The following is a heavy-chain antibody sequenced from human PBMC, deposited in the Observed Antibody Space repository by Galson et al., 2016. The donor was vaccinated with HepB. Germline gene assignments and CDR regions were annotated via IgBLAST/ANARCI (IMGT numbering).Heavy chain of an antibody. D-gene: IGHD2-8*02. CDR3: ATHRTGPTGFPFDY. Sequence: SATLSLTCTVSGGSISSGAYHWGWIRQPPGKGLEWIGSISNRGSTPYNPSLKSRITISIDTYKNQFSLNLRPVTAADTAVYYCATHRTGPTGFPFDYWGQGTLVTVSS. CDR1: GGSISSGAYH. V-gene: IGHV4-39*01. J-gene: IGHJ4*02. CDR2: ISNRGST.